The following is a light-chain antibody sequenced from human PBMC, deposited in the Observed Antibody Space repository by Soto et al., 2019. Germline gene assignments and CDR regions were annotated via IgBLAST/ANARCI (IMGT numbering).Light chain of an antibody. CDR3: QQYNNWPRT. J-gene: IGKJ1*01. Sequence: EVVMTQSPATLSVSPGERATLSCRASQSVSSNLAWYQQKPGQAPRLLIYDASARATGIPGRFSGSESGTEFTLTISSLQSEDFAVYYCQQYNNWPRTFGQGTKVEIK. V-gene: IGKV3-15*01. CDR1: QSVSSN. CDR2: DAS.